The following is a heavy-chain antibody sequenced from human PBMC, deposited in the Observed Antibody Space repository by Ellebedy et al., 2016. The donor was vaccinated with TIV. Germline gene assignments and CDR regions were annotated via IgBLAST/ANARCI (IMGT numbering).Heavy chain of an antibody. D-gene: IGHD2-21*02. CDR2: IYSGGST. CDR1: GFTVSSNY. V-gene: IGHV3-53*01. Sequence: GESLKISCAASGFTVSSNYMSWVRQAPGKGLEWVSVIYSGGSTYYADSVKGRFTISRDNSKNTLYLQMNSLRAEDTAVYYCARGYCGGDCYSFLGDAFDIWGQGTMVTVSS. CDR3: ARGYCGGDCYSFLGDAFDI. J-gene: IGHJ3*02.